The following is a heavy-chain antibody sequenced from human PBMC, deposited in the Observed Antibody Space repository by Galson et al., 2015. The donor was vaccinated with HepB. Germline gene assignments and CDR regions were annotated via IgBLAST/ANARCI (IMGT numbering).Heavy chain of an antibody. V-gene: IGHV2-70*04. J-gene: IGHJ3*02. CDR2: IDWDDDK. CDR3: ARINQDSSGYAFDI. CDR1: GFSLSTSGMR. D-gene: IGHD3-22*01. Sequence: PALVKPTQTLTLTCTFSGFSLSTSGMRVSWIRQPPGKALEWLARIDWDDDKFYSTSLKTRLTISKDTSKNQVVLTMTNMDPVDTATYYCARINQDSSGYAFDIWGQGAMVTVSS.